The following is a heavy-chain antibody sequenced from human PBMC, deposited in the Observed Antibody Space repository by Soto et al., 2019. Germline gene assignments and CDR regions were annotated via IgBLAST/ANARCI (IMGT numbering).Heavy chain of an antibody. Sequence: EVQLVQSGTEAKKPGESLKISCQGSGYNFNGYWIGWVRQMPGKGLEWVGIIYPGDSETRYSPSFRGQVTISADKSTSTAYLPWNSLKASDTAMYYCARGGSFYDYWGQGTLVTVSS. CDR3: ARGGSFYDY. D-gene: IGHD1-26*01. J-gene: IGHJ4*02. V-gene: IGHV5-51*01. CDR1: GYNFNGYW. CDR2: IYPGDSET.